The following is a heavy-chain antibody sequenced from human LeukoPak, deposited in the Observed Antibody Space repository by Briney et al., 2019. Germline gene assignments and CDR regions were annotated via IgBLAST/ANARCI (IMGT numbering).Heavy chain of an antibody. D-gene: IGHD2-2*01. CDR1: GYTFTSYD. CDR3: ARAPILYCSSTSCYRFDP. V-gene: IGHV1-8*01. CDR2: MNPNSGNT. Sequence: ASVKVSCKASGYTFTSYDINWVRQATGQGLEWMGWMNPNSGNTGYAQKFQGRVTMTRNTSISTAYMELSSLRSEDTAVYYCARAPILYCSSTSCYRFDPWGQGTLVTVSS. J-gene: IGHJ5*02.